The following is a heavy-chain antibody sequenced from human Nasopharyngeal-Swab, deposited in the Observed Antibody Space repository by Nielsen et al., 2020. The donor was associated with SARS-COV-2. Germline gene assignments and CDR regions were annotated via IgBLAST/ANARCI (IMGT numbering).Heavy chain of an antibody. Sequence: GGSLRLSCAASGFTFSSYGMPWVRQAPGKGLEWVAFIWYDGSNKYYADSVKGRFTISRDNSKNTLYLQMNSLRAEDTAVYYCARDSIAARLDPWGQGTLVTVSS. CDR3: ARDSIAARLDP. J-gene: IGHJ5*02. CDR2: IWYDGSNK. V-gene: IGHV3-33*01. CDR1: GFTFSSYG. D-gene: IGHD6-6*01.